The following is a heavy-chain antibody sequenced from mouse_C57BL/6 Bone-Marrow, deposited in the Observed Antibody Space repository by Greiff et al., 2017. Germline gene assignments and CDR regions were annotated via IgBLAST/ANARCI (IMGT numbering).Heavy chain of an antibody. J-gene: IGHJ3*01. CDR3: ARHDWDWFAY. CDR2: ISNDGGSN. D-gene: IGHD4-1*01. Sequence: DVMLVESGGGLVQPGGSLKLSCAASGFTFSDYYMYWVRQPPEKKLEWVAYISNDGGSNYYPEPVKGRFTISRDNAKNTLYLQSSRLKSEDTAMYYCARHDWDWFAYWGQGTLVTVSA. CDR1: GFTFSDYY. V-gene: IGHV5-12*01.